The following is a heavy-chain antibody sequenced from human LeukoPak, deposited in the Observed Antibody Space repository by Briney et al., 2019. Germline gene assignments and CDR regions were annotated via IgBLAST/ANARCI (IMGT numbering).Heavy chain of an antibody. J-gene: IGHJ5*02. V-gene: IGHV1-69*04. CDR3: ARYSGITNWFDP. CDR1: GGTFIIYA. Sequence: ASVRVSSTASGGTFIIYAISGGRQAPGQGRGWVGRIIPILGIANDAQKFQGRVTMTTDTSTSTAYMELRSLRSDDTAVYYCARYSGITNWFDPWGQGTLVTVSS. CDR2: IIPILGIA. D-gene: IGHD1-26*01.